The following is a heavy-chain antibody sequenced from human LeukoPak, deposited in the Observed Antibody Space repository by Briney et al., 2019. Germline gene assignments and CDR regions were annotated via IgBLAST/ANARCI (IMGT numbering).Heavy chain of an antibody. CDR1: GDTFSSYA. CDR3: TCYYDSSGYLDY. CDR2: IIPIFGTA. D-gene: IGHD3-22*01. V-gene: IGHV1-69*05. J-gene: IGHJ4*02. Sequence: SVKVSCKASGDTFSSYAISWVRQAPGQGLEWMGRIIPIFGTANYAQKFQGRVTITTDESTSTAYMELSSLRSEDTAVYYCTCYYDSSGYLDYWGQGTLVTVSS.